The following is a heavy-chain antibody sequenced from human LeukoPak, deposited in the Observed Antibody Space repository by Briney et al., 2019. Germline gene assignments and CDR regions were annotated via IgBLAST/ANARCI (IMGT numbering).Heavy chain of an antibody. CDR3: TRPSYDSSVSGVVY. D-gene: IGHD3-22*01. Sequence: GGSLRLSCATSGFTFSGSAIHWVRQASGKGLEWVRRIRSKANSYATTDVASVKGRFTISRDDSKNTAYLEMSSLKTEDTAVYYCTRPSYDSSVSGVVYWGQGTLVTVSS. V-gene: IGHV3-73*01. CDR2: IRSKANSYAT. CDR1: GFTFSGSA. J-gene: IGHJ4*02.